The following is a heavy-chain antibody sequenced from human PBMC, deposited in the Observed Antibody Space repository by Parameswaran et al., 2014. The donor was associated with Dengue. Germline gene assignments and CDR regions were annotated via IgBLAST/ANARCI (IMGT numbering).Heavy chain of an antibody. J-gene: IGHJ4*02. CDR3: ARRSSSSIDY. CDR2: IYYSGST. Sequence: WIRQPPGKGLEWIGSIYYSGSTYYNPSLKSRVTISVDTSKNQFSLKLSSVTAADTAVYYCARRSSSSIDYWGQGTLVTVSS. D-gene: IGHD6-6*01. V-gene: IGHV4-39*01.